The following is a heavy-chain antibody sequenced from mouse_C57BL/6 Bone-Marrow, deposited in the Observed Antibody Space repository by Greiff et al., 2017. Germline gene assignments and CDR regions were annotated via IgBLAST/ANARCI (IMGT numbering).Heavy chain of an antibody. Sequence: QVQLQQSGPELVKPGASVKISCKASGYAFSSSWMNWVKQRPGKGLEWIGRIYPGDGDTNYNGKFKGKATLTADKSSSTAYMQLSSLTSEDSAVYFCARKGSNYPRMDAMDYWGQGTSVTVSS. D-gene: IGHD2-5*01. CDR1: GYAFSSSW. CDR3: ARKGSNYPRMDAMDY. J-gene: IGHJ4*01. V-gene: IGHV1-82*01. CDR2: IYPGDGDT.